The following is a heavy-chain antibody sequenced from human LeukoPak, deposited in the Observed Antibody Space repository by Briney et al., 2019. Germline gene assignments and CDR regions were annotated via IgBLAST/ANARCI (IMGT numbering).Heavy chain of an antibody. CDR1: GFTFSSYA. CDR3: AKVSSGWSLDLYFDY. CDR2: ISGSGGST. Sequence: GGSLRLSCAASGFTFSSYAMSWFRQAPGKGLEWVSAISGSGGSTYYADSVKGRFTISRDNSKNTLYLQMNSLRAEDTAVYYCAKVSSGWSLDLYFDYWGQGTLVTVSS. J-gene: IGHJ4*02. V-gene: IGHV3-23*01. D-gene: IGHD6-19*01.